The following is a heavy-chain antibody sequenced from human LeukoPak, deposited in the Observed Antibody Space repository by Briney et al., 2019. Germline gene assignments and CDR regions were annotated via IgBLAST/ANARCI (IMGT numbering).Heavy chain of an antibody. CDR3: VGEPGGYYGMDV. V-gene: IGHV3-7*01. J-gene: IGHJ6*02. CDR1: GFTFSSYW. D-gene: IGHD3-16*01. Sequence: GSLRLSCAASGFTFSSYWMSWVRQAPGKGLEWVANIKQDGSERYYVDSVKGRFTISRDNAKNSLYLQMNSLRAEDTAVYYCVGEPGGYYGMDVWGQGTTVTVSS. CDR2: IKQDGSER.